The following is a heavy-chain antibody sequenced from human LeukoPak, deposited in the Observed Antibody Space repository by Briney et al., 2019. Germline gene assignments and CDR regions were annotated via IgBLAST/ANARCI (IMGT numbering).Heavy chain of an antibody. CDR3: ARGVDGYNSFFEQPPL. J-gene: IGHJ4*02. CDR2: IIPIFGTA. V-gene: IGHV1-69*13. D-gene: IGHD5-24*01. Sequence: PEASVKVSCKASGGTFSSYAISWVRQAPGQGLEWMGGIIPIFGTANYAQKFQGRVTITADESTSTAYMELSSLRSEDTAVYYCARGVDGYNSFFEQPPLWGQGTLVTVSS. CDR1: GGTFSSYA.